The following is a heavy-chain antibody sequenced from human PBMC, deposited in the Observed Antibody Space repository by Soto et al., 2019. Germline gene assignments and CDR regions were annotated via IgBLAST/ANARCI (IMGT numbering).Heavy chain of an antibody. CDR3: ARPPSDFWFDP. V-gene: IGHV4-39*01. Sequence: QLQLQESGPGLVKPSETLSLTCTVSGGSISSSSYFWGWIRQPPGKGLEWIGSIYYSGSTYYNPPLKXRXTXSXXTSKNQFSLKPSSVTAADPAVYYCARPPSDFWFDPWGQGTLVTVSS. CDR2: IYYSGST. CDR1: GGSISSSSYF. D-gene: IGHD2-21*02. J-gene: IGHJ5*02.